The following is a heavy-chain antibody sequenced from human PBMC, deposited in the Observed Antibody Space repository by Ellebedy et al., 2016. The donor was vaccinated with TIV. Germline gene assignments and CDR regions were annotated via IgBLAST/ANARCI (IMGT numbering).Heavy chain of an antibody. CDR2: MNPNSGNT. V-gene: IGHV1-8*02. CDR1: GYTFTGYY. D-gene: IGHD6-6*01. Sequence: ASVKVSYKASGYTFTGYYMHWVRQATGQGLEWMGWMNPNSGNTGYAQKFQGRVTMTSNTSISTAYMELSSLRSEDTAVYYCAAFPYLSSSSAYWGQGALVTVSS. CDR3: AAFPYLSSSSAY. J-gene: IGHJ4*02.